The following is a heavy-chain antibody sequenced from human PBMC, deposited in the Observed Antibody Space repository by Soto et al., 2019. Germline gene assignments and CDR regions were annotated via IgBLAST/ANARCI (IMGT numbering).Heavy chain of an antibody. Sequence: EVQLVESGGGLVQPGGCLRLSCAASGFTFSNYWMSWFRQAPGKGLEWVANIKHDGSDIRYVDSVKGRFTMSRDNAKNSLDLPMSSLGAEDTAMYYCARDPYGNGYGAFDICCQGTMVTVSS. J-gene: IGHJ3*02. D-gene: IGHD3-22*01. CDR1: GFTFSNYW. V-gene: IGHV3-7*03. CDR3: ARDPYGNGYGAFDI. CDR2: IKHDGSDI.